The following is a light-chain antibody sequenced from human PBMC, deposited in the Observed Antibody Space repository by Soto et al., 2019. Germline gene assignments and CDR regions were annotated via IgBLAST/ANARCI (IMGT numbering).Light chain of an antibody. V-gene: IGLV2-14*01. J-gene: IGLJ1*01. CDR2: EVT. CDR3: SSFVDTGTYL. CDR1: SSDVGGYNY. Sequence: QSALTQPASVSGSPGQSITISCSGTSSDVGGYNYVSWYQQSPGKAPKLLIYEVTNRPSRVSNRFSGSKSANTASLTISGLQAEDAAAYYCSSFVDTGTYLFGSGTKLTVL.